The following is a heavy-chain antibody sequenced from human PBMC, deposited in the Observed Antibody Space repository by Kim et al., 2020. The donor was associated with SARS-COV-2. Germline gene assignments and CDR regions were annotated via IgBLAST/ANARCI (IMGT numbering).Heavy chain of an antibody. CDR3: GSIGYSSSSCDY. V-gene: IGHV3-7*01. J-gene: IGHJ4*02. CDR2: INQDGSVK. CDR1: GFTFTNYW. Sequence: GGSLRLSCAASGFTFTNYWMSWVRQAPGKGLEWVANINQDGSVKYVVDAVKGRFTLSRNNAKNSLSLQMNSLREDDTAIYHFGSIGYSSSSCDYCGQGTL. D-gene: IGHD6-6*01.